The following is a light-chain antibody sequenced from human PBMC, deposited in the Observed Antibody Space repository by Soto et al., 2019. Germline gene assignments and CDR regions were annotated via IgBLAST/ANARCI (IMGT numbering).Light chain of an antibody. V-gene: IGLV2-18*02. CDR3: SSYTSSSTYV. CDR1: SSDVGSYNR. Sequence: SALNQPPSVSGSPGQSVAISCTGTSSDVGSYNRVSWYQQPPGTAPKLMIYEVSNRPSGVPDRFSGSKSGNTASLTISGLQAEDEADYYCSSYTSSSTYVFGTGTKVTVL. J-gene: IGLJ1*01. CDR2: EVS.